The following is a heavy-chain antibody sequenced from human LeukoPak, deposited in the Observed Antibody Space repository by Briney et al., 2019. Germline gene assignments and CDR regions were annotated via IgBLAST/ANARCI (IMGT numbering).Heavy chain of an antibody. CDR2: IYYSGST. V-gene: IGHV4-59*05. CDR3: ATAYSSSWYDY. J-gene: IGHJ4*02. CDR1: GFTFSSYSMN. D-gene: IGHD6-13*01. Sequence: GSLRLSCAASGFTFSSYSMNWVRQAPGKGLEWIGSIYYSGSTYYNPSLKSRVTISVDTSKNQFSLKLSSVTAADTAVYYCATAYSSSWYDYWGQGTLVTVSS.